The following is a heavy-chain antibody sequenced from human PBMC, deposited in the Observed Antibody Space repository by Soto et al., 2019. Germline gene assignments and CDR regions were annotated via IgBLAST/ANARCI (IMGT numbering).Heavy chain of an antibody. CDR1: GFSLSTTGVG. CDR3: ARNVVVPTAMPGPNWFDP. J-gene: IGHJ5*02. Sequence: QITLKESGPTLVKPTQTLTLTCTFSGFSLSTTGVGVGCIRQPPGKALEWLALIYWDDKKRYSPSLKSRLTITKDTSKNQVVLTVTNMDPVDTATYYCARNVVVPTAMPGPNWFDPWGQGTLVTVSS. D-gene: IGHD2-2*01. V-gene: IGHV2-5*02. CDR2: IYWDDKK.